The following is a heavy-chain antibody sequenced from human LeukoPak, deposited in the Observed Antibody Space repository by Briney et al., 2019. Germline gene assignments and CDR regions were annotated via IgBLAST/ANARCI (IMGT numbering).Heavy chain of an antibody. J-gene: IGHJ4*02. CDR1: GYTFISYG. V-gene: IGHV1-18*01. CDR3: AKTRNTLAYCGGDCYFDY. CDR2: ISAYNSNT. D-gene: IGHD2-21*02. Sequence: ASVKVSCKASGYTFISYGISWVRQAPGQGLEWMGWISAYNSNTNYAQKLQARVTMTTDTSTSTAYMELRSLRSDDTAVYYCAKTRNTLAYCGGDCYFDYWGQGTLVTVSS.